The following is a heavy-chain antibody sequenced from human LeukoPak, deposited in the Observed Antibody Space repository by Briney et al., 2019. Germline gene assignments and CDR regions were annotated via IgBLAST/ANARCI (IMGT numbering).Heavy chain of an antibody. D-gene: IGHD4-17*01. CDR2: IYNSGRT. CDR3: ARVADEFGDYGFDS. V-gene: IGHV4-30-4*01. Sequence: PSETLSLTCAVSGGPISSATYYWSWSRQPPGKGVEWVGHIYNSGRTYYNPSLKRQLTMSLDTYRNQFSLRLSSVTAADTAVYHCARVADEFGDYGFDSWGQGTLVTVSS. J-gene: IGHJ4*02. CDR1: GGPISSATYY.